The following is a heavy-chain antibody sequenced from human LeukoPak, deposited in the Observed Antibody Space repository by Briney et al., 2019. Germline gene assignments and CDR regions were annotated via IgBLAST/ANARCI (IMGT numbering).Heavy chain of an antibody. D-gene: IGHD2-2*01. J-gene: IGHJ4*02. V-gene: IGHV1-2*02. Sequence: ASVKVSCKGSGYTFTGYYMHWVRQAPGQGLEWMGWINPNSGGTNYAQKFQGRVTMTRDTSISTAYMELSRLRSDDTAVYYCASLTDCSSTSCPAGWGQGTLVTVSS. CDR3: ASLTDCSSTSCPAG. CDR1: GYTFTGYY. CDR2: INPNSGGT.